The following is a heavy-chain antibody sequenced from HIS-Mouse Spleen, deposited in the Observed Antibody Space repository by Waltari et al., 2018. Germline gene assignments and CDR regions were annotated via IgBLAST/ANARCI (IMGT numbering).Heavy chain of an antibody. CDR2: IYYSGST. D-gene: IGHD6-13*01. CDR1: RGSISSSSSY. CDR3: AREIPYSSSWYDWYFDL. Sequence: QLQLQESGPGLVKPSETLSLTCTVSRGSISSSSSYWGWFRQPPGKGLEWIGSIYYSGSTYYNPSLKSRVTISVDTSKNQFSLKLSSVTAADTAVYYCAREIPYSSSWYDWYFDLWGRGTLVTVSS. J-gene: IGHJ2*01. V-gene: IGHV4-39*07.